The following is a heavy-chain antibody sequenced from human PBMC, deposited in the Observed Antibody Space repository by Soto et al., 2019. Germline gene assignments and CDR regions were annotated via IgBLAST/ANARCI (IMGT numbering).Heavy chain of an antibody. CDR2: ITNGGGGA. J-gene: IGHJ4*02. CDR1: GFTFSSYV. Sequence: EVQLLESGGGLVQPGGSLRLSCAASGFTFSSYVMSWVRQAPGKGLEWVSSITNGGGGAYYADSVKGRFTISRDNSKNTLYLQMNSLRAEDTAVYYSAKDCSGGSCFSGYWGQGTLVTVSS. CDR3: AKDCSGGSCFSGY. D-gene: IGHD2-15*01. V-gene: IGHV3-23*01.